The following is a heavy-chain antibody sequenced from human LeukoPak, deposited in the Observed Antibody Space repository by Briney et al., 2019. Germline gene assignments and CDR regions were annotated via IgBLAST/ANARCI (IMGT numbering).Heavy chain of an antibody. Sequence: PGGSLRLSCSASGFTFSSYAMHWVRQAPGKGLEYVSAISSNGGSTYYADSVKGRFTISRDNSKNTLYLQMNSLRAEDTAVYYCASFLAHRSNDYWGQGTLVTVSS. D-gene: IGHD2/OR15-2a*01. CDR1: GFTFSSYA. V-gene: IGHV3-64*04. CDR2: ISSNGGST. CDR3: ASFLAHRSNDY. J-gene: IGHJ4*02.